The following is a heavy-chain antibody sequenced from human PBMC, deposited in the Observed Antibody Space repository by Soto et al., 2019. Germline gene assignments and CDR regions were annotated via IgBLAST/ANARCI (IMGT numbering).Heavy chain of an antibody. CDR1: GYTFTIYY. D-gene: IGHD5-12*01. Sequence: ASVKVSCKASGYTFTIYYMHWVRQAPGQGLEWMGIINPSGGSTSYAQKFQGRVTMTRDTSTSTVYMELSSLRSEDTAVYYCARGPSGYDFPPYGMDVWGQGTTVTVSS. V-gene: IGHV1-46*01. CDR2: INPSGGST. CDR3: ARGPSGYDFPPYGMDV. J-gene: IGHJ6*02.